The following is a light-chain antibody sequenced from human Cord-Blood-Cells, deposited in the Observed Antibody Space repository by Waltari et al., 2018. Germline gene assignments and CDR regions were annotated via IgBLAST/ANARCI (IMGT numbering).Light chain of an antibody. Sequence: QSALTQPPPASGSPGQSVTLSCTGTSSDVGRYNYVSCYHHPPGNAPKLMLYEVSKRPSGVPDRCSGTKSGNSASLTGAGLQAGDEAEYCGISYAGSNKVVFGGGTKL. CDR2: EVS. V-gene: IGLV2-8*01. CDR3: ISYAGSNKVV. CDR1: SSDVGRYNY. J-gene: IGLJ2*01.